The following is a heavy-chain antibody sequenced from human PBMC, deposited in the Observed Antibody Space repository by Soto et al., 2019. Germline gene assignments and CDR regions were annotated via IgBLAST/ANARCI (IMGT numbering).Heavy chain of an antibody. CDR1: GFTFSSYA. CDR3: SKDDEDVYLFDP. V-gene: IGHV3-23*01. Sequence: PGGSLRLSCAASGFTFSSYAMSWVRQAPGKRLEWVSAISGSGGSTYYADSVKGRFAISRDNSKNTLYLQMNSLRAEDTAVYYCSKDDEDVYLFDPWGQGXLVTV. J-gene: IGHJ5*02. CDR2: ISGSGGST.